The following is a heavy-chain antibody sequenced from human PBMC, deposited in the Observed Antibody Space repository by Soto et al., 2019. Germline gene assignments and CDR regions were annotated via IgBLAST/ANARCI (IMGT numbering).Heavy chain of an antibody. CDR3: ARGMRVNSSRDTHVMDV. J-gene: IGHJ6*02. Sequence: GGSLRLSCAASGFTFSSYIMNWVRQAPGKGLEWVSSISSSSIYIYYADSVKGRFTISRDNAKNSLYLQMNSLRAEDTAVYYCARGMRVNSSRDTHVMDVWGQGTTVTV. V-gene: IGHV3-21*01. CDR1: GFTFSSYI. D-gene: IGHD3-10*01. CDR2: ISSSSIYI.